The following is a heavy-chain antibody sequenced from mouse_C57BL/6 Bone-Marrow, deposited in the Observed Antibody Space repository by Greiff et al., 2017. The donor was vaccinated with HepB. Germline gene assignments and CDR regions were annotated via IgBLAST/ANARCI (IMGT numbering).Heavy chain of an antibody. Sequence: QVQLQQPGAELVKPGASVKLSCKASGYTFTSYWMHWVKQRPGQGLEWIGMIHPNSGSTNYNEKFKSKATLTVDKSSSTAYMQLSSLTSEDSAVYYCARRSAGTVVADFDYWGQGTTLTVSS. J-gene: IGHJ2*01. CDR1: GYTFTSYW. CDR2: IHPNSGST. V-gene: IGHV1-64*01. CDR3: ARRSAGTVVADFDY. D-gene: IGHD1-1*01.